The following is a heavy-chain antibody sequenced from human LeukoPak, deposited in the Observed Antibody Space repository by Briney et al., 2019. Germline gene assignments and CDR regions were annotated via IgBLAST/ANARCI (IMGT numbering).Heavy chain of an antibody. CDR3: ARYSNYRYYFDY. CDR1: GGSISSSSSIC. Sequence: SETLSLTCAVSGGSISSSSSICWTWVRQPPGKGLEWIGEIYHSGSTYYNPSLKSRVTISVDRSKNQFSLKLSSVTAADTAVYYCARYSNYRYYFDYWGQGTLVTVSS. J-gene: IGHJ4*02. D-gene: IGHD4-11*01. V-gene: IGHV4-4*02. CDR2: IYHSGST.